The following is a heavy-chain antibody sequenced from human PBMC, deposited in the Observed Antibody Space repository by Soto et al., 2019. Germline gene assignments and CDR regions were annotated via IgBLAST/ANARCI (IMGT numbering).Heavy chain of an antibody. CDR3: AHSRCGGDCLQSYSSHYYYGMDV. CDR2: IYWDDDK. CDR1: GFSLSTGGVG. D-gene: IGHD2-21*02. Sequence: QITLKESGPSLVKPTQTLTLTCTFSGFSLSTGGVGVGWIRQPPGKALEWLALIYWDDDKRYSPSLRSRLTVTKDNSTNQVVLTMTNMDPVDTATYYCAHSRCGGDCLQSYSSHYYYGMDVWGQGTTVTVSS. J-gene: IGHJ6*02. V-gene: IGHV2-5*02.